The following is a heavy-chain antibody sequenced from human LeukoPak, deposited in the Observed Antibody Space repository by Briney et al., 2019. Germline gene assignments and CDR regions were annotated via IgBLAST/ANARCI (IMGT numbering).Heavy chain of an antibody. V-gene: IGHV3-23*01. Sequence: QPGGSLRLSCAASGFTFSSHAMSWVRQAPGKGLEWVSAISGSGADTYYADSVKGRFIISRDNSKNTLSLQMNSLRAEDTAAYYCAKEGYQTGTTSKGYYDYWGQGTLVTVSS. CDR1: GFTFSSHA. CDR3: AKEGYQTGTTSKGYYDY. CDR2: ISGSGADT. J-gene: IGHJ4*02. D-gene: IGHD1-7*01.